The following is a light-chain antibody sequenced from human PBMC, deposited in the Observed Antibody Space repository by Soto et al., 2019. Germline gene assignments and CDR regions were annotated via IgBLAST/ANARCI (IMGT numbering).Light chain of an antibody. CDR1: SSNIGAGYD. CDR3: QSYDSSLSGSVV. V-gene: IGLV1-40*01. CDR2: DNS. J-gene: IGLJ2*01. Sequence: QSVLTQPPSVSGAPGQRVTISCTGSSSNIGAGYDVHWYQQLPGTAPKLRIFDNSNRPSGVPDRISGSRSGTSASLAITGLQAEDEADYYCQSYDSSLSGSVVFGGGTKLTVL.